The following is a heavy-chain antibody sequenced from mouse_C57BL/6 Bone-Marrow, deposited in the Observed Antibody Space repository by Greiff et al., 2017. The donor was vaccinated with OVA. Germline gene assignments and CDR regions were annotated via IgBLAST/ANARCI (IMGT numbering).Heavy chain of an antibody. CDR3: ARQGDGYEVAY. V-gene: IGHV5-6*01. Sequence: EVQRVESGGDLVKPGGSLKLSCAASGFTFSSYGMSWVRQTPDKRLEWVATISSGGSYTYYPDSVKGRFTISRDNAKNTLYLQMSSLKSEDTAMYYGARQGDGYEVAYWGQGTLVTVSA. J-gene: IGHJ3*01. CDR1: GFTFSSYG. D-gene: IGHD2-2*01. CDR2: ISSGGSYT.